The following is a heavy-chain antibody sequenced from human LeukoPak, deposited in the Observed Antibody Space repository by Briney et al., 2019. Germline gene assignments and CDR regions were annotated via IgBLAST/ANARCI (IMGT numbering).Heavy chain of an antibody. J-gene: IGHJ4*02. CDR2: ISRSGAGT. V-gene: IGHV3-23*01. D-gene: IGHD3-22*01. Sequence: GGSLRLSCSASGFTFSYYAMTWVRQAPGKGLEWGSAISRSGAGTYYGDSVKGRFTLSRDNSKNTLYLQMSSLRAEDTAVYYCARDSSGYAEFDYWGQGTLVTVSS. CDR1: GFTFSYYA. CDR3: ARDSSGYAEFDY.